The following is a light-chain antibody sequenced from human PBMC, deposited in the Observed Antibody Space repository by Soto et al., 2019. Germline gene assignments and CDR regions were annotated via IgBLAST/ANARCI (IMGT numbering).Light chain of an antibody. Sequence: DIQLTQSPPFLSASVGDRVTITCRASQGISSYLAWYQQKPGKAPKLLIYAASTLQSGVPSRFSGSGSGTEFTLTISSLQPDDFATYYCQQLNSYPLYTFGQGTKLEIK. V-gene: IGKV1-9*01. CDR2: AAS. CDR1: QGISSY. CDR3: QQLNSYPLYT. J-gene: IGKJ2*01.